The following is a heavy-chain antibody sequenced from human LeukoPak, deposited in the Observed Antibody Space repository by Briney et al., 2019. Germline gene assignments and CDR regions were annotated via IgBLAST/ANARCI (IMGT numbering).Heavy chain of an antibody. V-gene: IGHV4-4*07. Sequence: SETLSLTCTVSGGSISSYYWSWIRQSAGKGLEWIGRVYSSGSTKYNPSLKSRVTMSVDTSKNQFSLKLSSVTAADTAMYYCARSAIAVAGTVWFDPWGQGTLVTVSS. CDR2: VYSSGST. CDR3: ARSAIAVAGTVWFDP. CDR1: GGSISSYY. D-gene: IGHD6-13*01. J-gene: IGHJ5*02.